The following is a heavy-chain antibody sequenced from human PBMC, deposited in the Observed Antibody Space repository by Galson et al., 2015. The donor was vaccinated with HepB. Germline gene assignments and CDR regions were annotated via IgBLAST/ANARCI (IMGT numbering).Heavy chain of an antibody. J-gene: IGHJ4*02. CDR2: ISAYNGNT. CDR1: GYTFTSYG. CDR3: ARGAEWELTGYYFDY. V-gene: IGHV1-18*01. D-gene: IGHD1-26*01. Sequence: SVKVSRKASGYTFTSYGISWVRQAPGQGLEWMGWISAYNGNTNYAQKLQGRVTMTTDTSTSTAYMELRSLRSDDTAVYYCARGAEWELTGYYFDYWGQGTLVTVSS.